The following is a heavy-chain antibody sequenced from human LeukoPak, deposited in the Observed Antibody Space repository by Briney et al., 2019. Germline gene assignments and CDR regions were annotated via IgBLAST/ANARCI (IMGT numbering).Heavy chain of an antibody. CDR1: GYTFTSYG. Sequence: GASVKVSCKASGYTFTSYGISWVRQAPGQGLEWMGWISAYNGNTNYAQKLQGRVTMTTDTSTSTAYMELRSLRSDDTAVYYCARGLWGYQLLYYFDYWGQGTLVTVSS. V-gene: IGHV1-18*01. CDR3: ARGLWGYQLLYYFDY. CDR2: ISAYNGNT. D-gene: IGHD2-2*01. J-gene: IGHJ4*02.